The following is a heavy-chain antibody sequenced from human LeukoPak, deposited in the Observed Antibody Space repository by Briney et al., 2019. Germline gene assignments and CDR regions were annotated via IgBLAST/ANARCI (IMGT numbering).Heavy chain of an antibody. D-gene: IGHD3-22*01. CDR1: GFTFSSYA. J-gene: IGHJ4*02. Sequence: GGSLRLSCAASGFTFSSYAMSWVRQAPGKGLEWVSAISGSGGSTYYADSVKGRFTISRDNSKNTLYLQMNSLTAEDTAVYFCATISFYSYSSGPREGYWGQGTLVTVSS. V-gene: IGHV3-23*01. CDR3: ATISFYSYSSGPREGY. CDR2: ISGSGGST.